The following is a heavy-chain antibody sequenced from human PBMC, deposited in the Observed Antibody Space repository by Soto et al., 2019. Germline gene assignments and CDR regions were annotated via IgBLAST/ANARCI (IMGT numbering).Heavy chain of an antibody. CDR1: GAYISDFS. V-gene: IGHV4-4*07. Sequence: SETLTLTCRVSGAYISDFSWSWIRQPAGKGLEWIGRITINGNTQKNPSFKSRVTMAIDTSRNHFSLNLQSATAADTALYYCARDTGENWNYEAHWGPGTLVPVSS. J-gene: IGHJ1*01. CDR3: ARDTGENWNYEAH. D-gene: IGHD1-7*01. CDR2: ITINGNT.